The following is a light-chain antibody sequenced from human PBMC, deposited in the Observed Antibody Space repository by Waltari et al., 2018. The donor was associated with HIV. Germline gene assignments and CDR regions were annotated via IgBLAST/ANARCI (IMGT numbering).Light chain of an antibody. CDR2: LNSDGRH. CDR1: RGHINYV. CDR3: QTCGTGIQV. Sequence: QVVLTQPPSASASLGSSVKLTCTLRRGHINYVIAWHQQQTKKGPRFLRKLNSDGRHSKGDGIPDRFSGSSSGAELYLTIPRLQSEDDGDCFCQTCGTGIQVFGGGTRLTVL. V-gene: IGLV4-69*01. J-gene: IGLJ2*01.